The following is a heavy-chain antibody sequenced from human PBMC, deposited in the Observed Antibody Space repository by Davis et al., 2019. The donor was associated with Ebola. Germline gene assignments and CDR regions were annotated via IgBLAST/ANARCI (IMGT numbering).Heavy chain of an antibody. D-gene: IGHD4-11*01. CDR1: GGSISSSSYY. J-gene: IGHJ6*02. V-gene: IGHV4-61*05. Sequence: SETLSLTCTVSGGSISSSSYYWGWIRQPPGKGLEWIGYIYYSGSTNYNPSLKSRVTISVDTSKNQFSLKLSSVTAADTAVYYCARHSVTTLAFMDVWGQGTTVTVSS. CDR3: ARHSVTTLAFMDV. CDR2: IYYSGST.